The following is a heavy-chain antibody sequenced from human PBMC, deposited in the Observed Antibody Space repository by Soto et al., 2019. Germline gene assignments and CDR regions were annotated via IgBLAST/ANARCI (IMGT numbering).Heavy chain of an antibody. CDR2: IYNIGST. CDR3: ARRRGYSSSWYDYYGMDV. J-gene: IGHJ6*02. Sequence: PSETLSLTCTVSGGSISGYYWSWLRQPPGKGLEWIGYIYNIGSTNYNPSLKSRVTISIDTSKEQFSLKLSSVTAADTAVYYCARRRGYSSSWYDYYGMDVWGQGTTVTVSS. D-gene: IGHD6-13*01. CDR1: GGSISGYY. V-gene: IGHV4-59*08.